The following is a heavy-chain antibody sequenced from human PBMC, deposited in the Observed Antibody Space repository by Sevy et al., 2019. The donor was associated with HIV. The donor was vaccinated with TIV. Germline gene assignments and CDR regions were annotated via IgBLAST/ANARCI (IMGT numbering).Heavy chain of an antibody. V-gene: IGHV4-4*02. J-gene: IGHJ4*02. Sequence: SETLSLTCAVSGGFISSTNWWSWVRQPPGKGLEWIGEIYHSGSTNYNPSLKSRVTISVDKAKNQFSLKLNSVTAADTAVYYCARVGTDQGLAGGGGPFDYWGQGTLVTVSS. CDR2: IYHSGST. D-gene: IGHD1-26*01. CDR3: ARVGTDQGLAGGGGPFDY. CDR1: GGFISSTNW.